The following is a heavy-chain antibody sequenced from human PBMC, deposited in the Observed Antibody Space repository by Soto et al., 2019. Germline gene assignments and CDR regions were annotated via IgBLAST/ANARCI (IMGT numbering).Heavy chain of an antibody. CDR1: GGSFSGYY. CDR2: INHSGST. Sequence: ASETLSLTCAVYGGSFSGYYWSWIRQPPGKGLEWIGEINHSGSTNYNPSLKSRVTISVDTSKNQFSLRLSSVTAADTAVYYCASGLRYFDWLFDYWGQGTPVTVSS. J-gene: IGHJ4*02. V-gene: IGHV4-34*01. D-gene: IGHD3-9*01. CDR3: ASGLRYFDWLFDY.